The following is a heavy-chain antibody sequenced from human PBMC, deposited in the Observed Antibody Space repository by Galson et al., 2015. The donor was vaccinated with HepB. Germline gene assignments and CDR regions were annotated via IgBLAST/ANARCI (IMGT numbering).Heavy chain of an antibody. CDR2: INAGNGNT. CDR1: GYTFTSYA. Sequence: SVKVSCKASGYTFTSYAMHWVRQAPGQRLEWMGWINAGNGNTKYSQKFQGRVTITRDTSASTAYMELSSLRSEDTAVYYCARGSGYCSGGSCYIPYYWGQGTLVTVSS. CDR3: ARGSGYCSGGSCYIPYY. D-gene: IGHD2-15*01. V-gene: IGHV1-3*01. J-gene: IGHJ4*02.